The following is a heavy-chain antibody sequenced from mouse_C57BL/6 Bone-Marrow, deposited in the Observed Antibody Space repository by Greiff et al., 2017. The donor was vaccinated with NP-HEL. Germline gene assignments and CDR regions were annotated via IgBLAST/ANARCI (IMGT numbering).Heavy chain of an antibody. CDR3: ARCDYDSNSYFDY. Sequence: EVKVVESGGGLVQPGGSLSLSCAASGFTFTDYYMSWVRQPPGKALEWLGFIRNKANGYTTEYSASVKGRFTIPRDNSQSILYLQMNALRAEDSATYYCARCDYDSNSYFDYWGQGTTRTVSS. D-gene: IGHD2-5*01. CDR2: IRNKANGYTT. CDR1: GFTFTDYY. J-gene: IGHJ2*01. V-gene: IGHV7-3*01.